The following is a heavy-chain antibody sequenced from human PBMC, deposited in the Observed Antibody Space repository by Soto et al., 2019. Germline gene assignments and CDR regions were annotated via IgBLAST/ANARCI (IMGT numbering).Heavy chain of an antibody. V-gene: IGHV1-18*01. CDR3: VKDRDSNSWPSRDV. CDR1: GYTFTRNG. J-gene: IGHJ6*02. Sequence: ASVKVSCKTSGYTFTRNGISWVRQAPGQGLEWMGWISPNSGNTKYAQKLQGRVILPTHTSTSTAYMALRSLRSDDTAVYYCVKDRDSNSWPSRDVWGPGTTVTVSS. D-gene: IGHD3-22*01. CDR2: ISPNSGNT.